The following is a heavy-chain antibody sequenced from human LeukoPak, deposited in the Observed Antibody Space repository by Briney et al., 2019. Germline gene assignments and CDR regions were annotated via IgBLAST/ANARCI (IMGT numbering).Heavy chain of an antibody. CDR3: ARDGYYDSSGYYYDY. V-gene: IGHV3-74*01. D-gene: IGHD3-22*01. Sequence: PGGSLRLSCAASGFTFNKYWMHWVRQAPGKGLVWVSHINGDGSSTIYADSEKGRFTISRDNAKSTLYLQMNSLRAEDTAVYYCARDGYYDSSGYYYDYWGPGTLVTVSS. CDR1: GFTFNKYW. CDR2: INGDGSST. J-gene: IGHJ4*02.